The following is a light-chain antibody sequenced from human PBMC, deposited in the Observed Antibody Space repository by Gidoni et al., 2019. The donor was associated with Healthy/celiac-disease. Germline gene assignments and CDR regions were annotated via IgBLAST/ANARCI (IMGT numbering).Light chain of an antibody. CDR1: QGISSY. CDR3: QQLNSYPPLT. Sequence: DIQLTQSPSFLSASVGDRVTITCRASQGISSYLAWYQQKPGKAPQLLLYSASTLHSGVPSRFSGSGSGTEFTLTISSLQPEDFATYSCQQLNSYPPLTFGGGTKVELK. CDR2: SAS. J-gene: IGKJ4*01. V-gene: IGKV1-9*01.